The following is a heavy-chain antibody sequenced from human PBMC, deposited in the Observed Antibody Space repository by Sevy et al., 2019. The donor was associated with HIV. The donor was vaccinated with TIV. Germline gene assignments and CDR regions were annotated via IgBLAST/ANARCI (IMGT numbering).Heavy chain of an antibody. D-gene: IGHD2-2*01. V-gene: IGHV3-11*01. CDR3: ARDHVVVEPLANYGMDV. CDR2: ISSCGTTI. Sequence: GGSLRLSCAASGFIFSDFYMSWVRQAPGKGLEWISYISSCGTTIYYADSVKGRFTISRDNAKNSLYLQMNSLTADDTAVYYCARDHVVVEPLANYGMDVWGQGTTVTVSS. J-gene: IGHJ6*02. CDR1: GFIFSDFY.